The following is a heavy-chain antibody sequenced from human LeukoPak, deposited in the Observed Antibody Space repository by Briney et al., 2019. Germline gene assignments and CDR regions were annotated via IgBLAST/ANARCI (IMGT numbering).Heavy chain of an antibody. D-gene: IGHD2-15*01. J-gene: IGHJ4*02. CDR3: AKAEDIVVVVAATSFDY. CDR1: GFTFSSYA. V-gene: IGHV3-23*01. CDR2: ISGSGGST. Sequence: GVSLRLSCAASGFTFSSYAKSWVRQAPGKGLEWVSAISGSGGSTYYADSVKGRFTISRDNSKNTLYLQMNSLRAEDTAVYYCAKAEDIVVVVAATSFDYWGQGTLVTVSS.